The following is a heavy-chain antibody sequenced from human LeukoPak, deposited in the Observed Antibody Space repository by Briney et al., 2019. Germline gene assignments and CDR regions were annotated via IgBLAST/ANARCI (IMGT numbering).Heavy chain of an antibody. V-gene: IGHV1-69*01. Sequence: SVKVSFMSSRGTFSSYAINWVRQAPGQGREWMGVIIPIFGTANYAQKFQGRVTITADESTSTAYMELSSLGSEDTAVYYCAGGGASRPIYWGQGTLVTVSS. CDR2: IIPIFGTA. J-gene: IGHJ4*02. CDR3: AGGGASRPIY. D-gene: IGHD1-26*01. CDR1: RGTFSSYA.